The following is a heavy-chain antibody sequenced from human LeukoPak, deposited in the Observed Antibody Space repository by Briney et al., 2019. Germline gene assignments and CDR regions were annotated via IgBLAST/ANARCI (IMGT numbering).Heavy chain of an antibody. CDR3: AREPPYGDLALDY. J-gene: IGHJ4*02. D-gene: IGHD3-10*01. CDR1: GFXFSSYS. Sequence: PGGSLRLSCAASGFXFSSYSINWVRQAPGKGLEWVSYINSRSTSIHYADSVKGRFTISRDNAKNAPYLLMNSLRDEDTAVYYCAREPPYGDLALDYWGQGTLVTVSS. V-gene: IGHV3-48*02. CDR2: INSRSTSI.